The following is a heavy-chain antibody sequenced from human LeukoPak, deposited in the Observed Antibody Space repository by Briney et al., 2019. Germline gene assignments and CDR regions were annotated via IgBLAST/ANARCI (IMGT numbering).Heavy chain of an antibody. CDR3: TRDGYCRSSTCQFDY. D-gene: IGHD2-2*03. Sequence: GGSLRLSCAASGFTFSSYSMSWVRQAPGKGLEWVANINQDGSEKYYVDSVNGRFTISRDNAKNSLYLQMNSLRAEDTAVYYCTRDGYCRSSTCQFDYGGQGTLVTVS. V-gene: IGHV3-7*01. CDR2: INQDGSEK. J-gene: IGHJ4*02. CDR1: GFTFSSYS.